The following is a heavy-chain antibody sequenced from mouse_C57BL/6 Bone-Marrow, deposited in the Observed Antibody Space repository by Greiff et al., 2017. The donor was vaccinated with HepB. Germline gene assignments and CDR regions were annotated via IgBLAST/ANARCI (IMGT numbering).Heavy chain of an antibody. Sequence: EVMLVESGGGLVKPGGSLKLSCAASGFTFSSYAMSWVRQTPEKRLEWVATISDGGSYTYYPDNVKGRFTISRDNAKNNLYLQMSHLKSEDTAMYYCARLFYYGSSPYAMDYWGQGTSVTVSS. J-gene: IGHJ4*01. CDR3: ARLFYYGSSPYAMDY. CDR2: ISDGGSYT. V-gene: IGHV5-4*03. CDR1: GFTFSSYA. D-gene: IGHD1-1*01.